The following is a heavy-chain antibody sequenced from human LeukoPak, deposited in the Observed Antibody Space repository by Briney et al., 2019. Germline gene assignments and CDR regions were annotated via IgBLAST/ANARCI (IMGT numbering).Heavy chain of an antibody. CDR1: GYTFTSYD. Sequence: AASVKVSCKASGYTFTSYDINWVRQATGQGLEWMGWMNPNSGNTGYAQKFQGRVTMTRNTSISTAYMELSSLRSEDTAVYYCARDYSSSWYAVWFDPWGQGTLVTVSS. D-gene: IGHD6-13*01. CDR2: MNPNSGNT. V-gene: IGHV1-8*01. CDR3: ARDYSSSWYAVWFDP. J-gene: IGHJ5*02.